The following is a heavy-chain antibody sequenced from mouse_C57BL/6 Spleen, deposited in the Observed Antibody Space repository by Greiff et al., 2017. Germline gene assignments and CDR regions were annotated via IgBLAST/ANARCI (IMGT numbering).Heavy chain of an antibody. Sequence: EVQLQQSGPELVKPGASVKISCTASGYTFTDYYMHWVKQTHGKSLEWIGDINPNNGGTSYTHKFKGQATRTEDKSSSTAYMERRSLTSEDTAVYYWARNYGYFDYWGQGTTLTVSS. CDR1: GYTFTDYY. CDR3: ARNYGYFDY. V-gene: IGHV1-26*01. D-gene: IGHD1-1*02. CDR2: INPNNGGT. J-gene: IGHJ2*01.